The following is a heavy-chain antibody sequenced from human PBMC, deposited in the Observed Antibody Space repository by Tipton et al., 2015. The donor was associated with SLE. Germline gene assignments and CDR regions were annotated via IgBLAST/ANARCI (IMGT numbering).Heavy chain of an antibody. J-gene: IGHJ4*02. V-gene: IGHV3-30*07. D-gene: IGHD4-17*01. CDR1: AFDFRSSA. CDR2: ISYDGSDK. Sequence: SLRLSCAASAFDFRSSAMHWVRQAPGKGLEWVAFISYDGSDKDYTDSVTGRFTISRDNSKNTLYLQMNSLRAEDSAVYYCARDRDGDYDYWGQGTLVTVSS. CDR3: ARDRDGDYDY.